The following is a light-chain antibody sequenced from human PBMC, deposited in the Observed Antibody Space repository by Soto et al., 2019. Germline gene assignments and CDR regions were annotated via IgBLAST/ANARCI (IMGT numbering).Light chain of an antibody. CDR2: GAS. J-gene: IGKJ1*01. V-gene: IGKV3-15*01. CDR1: QSVSSN. CDR3: QQYSDWPPWT. Sequence: EIVMTQSPATLSVSPGERATLSCRASQSVSSNLAWYQQKPGQAPRLLLYGASTRATGIPVRFSGSGFGTEFTLTISSLQSEDFAVYYCQQYSDWPPWTFGQGTKVDIK.